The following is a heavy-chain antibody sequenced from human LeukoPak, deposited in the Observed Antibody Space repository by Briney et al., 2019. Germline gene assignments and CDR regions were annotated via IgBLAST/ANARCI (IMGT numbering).Heavy chain of an antibody. J-gene: IGHJ4*02. V-gene: IGHV3-23*01. CDR2: ISGSGGRT. Sequence: GGSLRLSCVDSGFTFSSYAMSWVRQAPGKGLEWVSAISGSGGRTYYADSVKGRFTISRDNSKNTLSLQMNSLRAEDTAVYYCAKGGRDSSGYPYWGQGTLVTVSS. CDR3: AKGGRDSSGYPY. CDR1: GFTFSSYA. D-gene: IGHD3-22*01.